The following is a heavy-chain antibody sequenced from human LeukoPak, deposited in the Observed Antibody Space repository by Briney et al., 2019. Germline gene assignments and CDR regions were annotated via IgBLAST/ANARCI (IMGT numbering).Heavy chain of an antibody. D-gene: IGHD3-10*01. Sequence: ASVKVSCKASGYIFTDYYMHWVRQAPGQGPEWMGWINPHSGATNYAQKFQGRVTMTRDTSISTAFMELSSLRSDDTAIYYCSRDLLMYYSGSGESTWGQGTQVTVSS. CDR3: SRDLLMYYSGSGEST. CDR1: GYIFTDYY. J-gene: IGHJ5*02. V-gene: IGHV1-2*02. CDR2: INPHSGAT.